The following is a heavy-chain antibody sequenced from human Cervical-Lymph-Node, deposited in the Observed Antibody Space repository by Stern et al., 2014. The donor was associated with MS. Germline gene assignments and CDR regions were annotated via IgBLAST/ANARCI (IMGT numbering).Heavy chain of an antibody. J-gene: IGHJ4*02. CDR2: INWNGVSA. V-gene: IGHV3-20*01. CDR3: ARVRKNDYGASYFDF. CDR1: GFNFDDHA. Sequence: EVQLVESGGGVVRPGGSLRLSCAASGFNFDDHAMTWVRQAPGKGLEWVSGINWNGVSAGHADSVKGRFTISRDNAKNSLYLQMDSLRAEDTAVYHCARVRKNDYGASYFDFWGQGTLVTVSS. D-gene: IGHD4-17*01.